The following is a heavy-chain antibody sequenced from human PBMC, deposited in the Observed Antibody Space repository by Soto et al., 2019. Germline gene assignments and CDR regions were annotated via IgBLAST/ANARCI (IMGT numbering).Heavy chain of an antibody. D-gene: IGHD5-12*01. CDR1: GFSFSRYA. J-gene: IGHJ4*02. CDR3: AKDAVYNDGLWLVAN. Sequence: GGSLRLSCAASGFSFSRYAMMWVRKAPGKGQEWVAGMTGSGGDIRYADSVKGRFTISKDNSKNTLYLQMNSLRAEDTAIYYCAKDAVYNDGLWLVANWGQGTPVTVSS. CDR2: MTGSGGDI. V-gene: IGHV3-23*01.